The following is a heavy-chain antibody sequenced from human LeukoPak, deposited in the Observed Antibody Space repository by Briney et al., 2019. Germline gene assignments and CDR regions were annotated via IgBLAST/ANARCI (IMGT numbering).Heavy chain of an antibody. CDR3: AKDWGRDIVVPGSDAFDI. CDR2: ISGSGGST. Sequence: GRSLRLSCAASGFTFSSYAMSWVRQAPGKGLEWVSAISGSGGSTYYADSVKGRFTISRDNSKNTLYLQMNSLRAEDTAVYYCAKDWGRDIVVPGSDAFDIWGQGTMVTVSS. CDR1: GFTFSSYA. V-gene: IGHV3-23*01. J-gene: IGHJ3*02. D-gene: IGHD2-15*01.